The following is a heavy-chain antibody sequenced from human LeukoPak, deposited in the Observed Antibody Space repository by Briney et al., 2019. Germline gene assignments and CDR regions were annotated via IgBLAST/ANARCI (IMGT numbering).Heavy chain of an antibody. CDR3: ARTLDY. J-gene: IGHJ4*02. Sequence: GGSLTLSCAASGFSFASYSMNWVRQAPGRGLEWLSYISTSSDTIYYADSVKGRFTTSRDNAQNSLYLQMNSLRAEDTAVYYCARTLDYWGQGTPVTVSS. V-gene: IGHV3-48*01. CDR2: ISTSSDTI. CDR1: GFSFASYS.